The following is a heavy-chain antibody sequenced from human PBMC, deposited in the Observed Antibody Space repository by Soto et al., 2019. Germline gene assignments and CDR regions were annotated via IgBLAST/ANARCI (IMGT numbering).Heavy chain of an antibody. Sequence: SETLSLTCTVSGGYISSYYWSWIRQPPGKGLEWIGYIYYSGSTNYNPSLKSRVTISVDTSKNQFSLKLSSVTAADTAVYYCARSDGRYWGQGTLVTVSS. J-gene: IGHJ4*02. CDR3: ARSDGRY. V-gene: IGHV4-59*01. CDR1: GGYISSYY. CDR2: IYYSGST.